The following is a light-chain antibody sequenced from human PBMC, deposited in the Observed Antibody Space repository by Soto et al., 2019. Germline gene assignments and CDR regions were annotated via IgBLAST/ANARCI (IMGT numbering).Light chain of an antibody. CDR3: QQYGSALTWT. Sequence: EIVITQSPATLSVSPGERATLSCRASQSVSSNLAWYQQKPGQAPRLLIYGASTRATGIPARFSGSGSGTEFTLTISSLQSEDFAVYYCQQYGSALTWTFGQGTKVDIK. CDR2: GAS. V-gene: IGKV3-15*01. J-gene: IGKJ1*01. CDR1: QSVSSN.